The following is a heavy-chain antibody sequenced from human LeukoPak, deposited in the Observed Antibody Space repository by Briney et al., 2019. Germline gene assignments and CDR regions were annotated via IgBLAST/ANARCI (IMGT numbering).Heavy chain of an antibody. CDR3: ARIEYHPARGFDP. Sequence: GGSLRLSCAASGFTFSSYWMSWVRQAQGKGLEWVANIKQDGSEKYYVDSVKGRFTISRDNAKNSLYLQMNSLRAEDTAVYYCARIEYHPARGFDPWGQGTLVTVSS. CDR1: GFTFSSYW. CDR2: IKQDGSEK. V-gene: IGHV3-7*01. J-gene: IGHJ5*02. D-gene: IGHD2-2*01.